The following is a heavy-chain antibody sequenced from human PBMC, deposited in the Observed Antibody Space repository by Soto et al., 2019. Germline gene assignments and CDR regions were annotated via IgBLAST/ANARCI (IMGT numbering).Heavy chain of an antibody. J-gene: IGHJ3*02. CDR3: TRQEGDFWSGYYSGRAFDI. V-gene: IGHV3-73*01. CDR2: IRSKANSYAT. CDR1: GFIFSGSA. D-gene: IGHD3-3*01. Sequence: GGSLRLSCAASGFIFSGSAMHWVRQASGKGLEWVGRIRSKANSYATAYAASVKGRFTISRDDSKNTAYLQMNSLKTEDTAVYYCTRQEGDFWSGYYSGRAFDIWGQGTMVTVSS.